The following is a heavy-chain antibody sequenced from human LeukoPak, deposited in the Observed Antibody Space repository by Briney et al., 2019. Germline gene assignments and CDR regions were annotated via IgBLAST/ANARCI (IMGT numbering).Heavy chain of an antibody. CDR1: GGSIGSGGYY. CDR3: AVTPLLRWFDP. J-gene: IGHJ5*02. D-gene: IGHD4-23*01. Sequence: PSQTLSLTCTVSGGSIGSGGYYWSWIRQHPGKGLEWIGYIYYSGSTYYHPSLKSRVTISVDTSKNQFSLKLSSVTAADTAVYYCAVTPLLRWFDPWGQGTLVTVSS. CDR2: IYYSGST. V-gene: IGHV4-31*03.